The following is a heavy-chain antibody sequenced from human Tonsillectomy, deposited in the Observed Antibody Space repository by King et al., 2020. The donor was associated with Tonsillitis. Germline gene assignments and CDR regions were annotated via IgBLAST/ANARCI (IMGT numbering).Heavy chain of an antibody. Sequence: QLQESGPGLVKPSQTLSLTCTVSGDSISSGSYYWSWIRQPAGKGLEWIGRIYTSGSTNYNPPLKSRVTISVDTSKNQFSLKLSSVTAADTAVYYCARDTGDSSGWYRFWGAFDIWGQGTMVTVSS. CDR2: IYTSGST. CDR1: GDSISSGSYY. CDR3: ARDTGDSSGWYRFWGAFDI. D-gene: IGHD6-19*01. J-gene: IGHJ3*02. V-gene: IGHV4-61*02.